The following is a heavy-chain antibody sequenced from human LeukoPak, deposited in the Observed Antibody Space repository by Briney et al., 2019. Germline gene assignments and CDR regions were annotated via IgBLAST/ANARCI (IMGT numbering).Heavy chain of an antibody. D-gene: IGHD6-19*01. Sequence: GGSLRLSCAASGFTFSSYAMSWVRQAPGKGLEWVSAISGSGGSTYYADSVKGRFTTSRDNSKNTLYLQMNSLRAEDTAVYYCAKVGFSSGFKTDAFDIWGQGTMVTVSS. V-gene: IGHV3-23*01. CDR2: ISGSGGST. J-gene: IGHJ3*02. CDR3: AKVGFSSGFKTDAFDI. CDR1: GFTFSSYA.